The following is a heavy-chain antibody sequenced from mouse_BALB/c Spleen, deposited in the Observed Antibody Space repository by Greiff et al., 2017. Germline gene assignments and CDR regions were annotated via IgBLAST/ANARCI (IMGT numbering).Heavy chain of an antibody. CDR2: IWGDGST. CDR3: SRGTTSTYYAMDY. Sequence: QVQLKDSGPGLVAPSQSLSITCTASGFSLTGYGVNWVRQPPGKGLEWLGMIWGDGSTDYNSALKSRLSISKDNSKSQVFLKMNSLQTDDTARYYCSRGTTSTYYAMDYWGQGTSVTVSS. D-gene: IGHD1-2*01. J-gene: IGHJ4*01. CDR1: GFSLTGYG. V-gene: IGHV2-6-7*01.